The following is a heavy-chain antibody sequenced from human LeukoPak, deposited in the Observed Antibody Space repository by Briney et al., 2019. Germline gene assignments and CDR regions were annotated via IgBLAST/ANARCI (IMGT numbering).Heavy chain of an antibody. CDR3: AKGAFPTAMVTPYFDY. D-gene: IGHD5-18*01. V-gene: IGHV3-23*01. Sequence: PGGSLRLSCAASGFTFSSYAMSWVRQAPGKGLEWVSAISGSGGSTYYADSVKGRFIISRDNSNNTLYLQMSSLRAEDTAVYYCAKGAFPTAMVTPYFDYWGQGALVTVSS. CDR2: ISGSGGST. CDR1: GFTFSSYA. J-gene: IGHJ4*02.